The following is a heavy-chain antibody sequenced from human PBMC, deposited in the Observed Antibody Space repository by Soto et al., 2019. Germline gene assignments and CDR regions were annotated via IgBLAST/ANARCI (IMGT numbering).Heavy chain of an antibody. Sequence: GESLKISCKGSGYSFTSYWIGWVRQMPGKGLEWMGIIYPGDSDTRYSPSFQGQVTISADKSISTAYLQWSSLKASDTAMYYCAGAITGDFNELKAVDAFDIWGQGTMVTVSS. V-gene: IGHV5-51*01. CDR3: AGAITGDFNELKAVDAFDI. J-gene: IGHJ3*02. CDR2: IYPGDSDT. CDR1: GYSFTSYW. D-gene: IGHD7-27*01.